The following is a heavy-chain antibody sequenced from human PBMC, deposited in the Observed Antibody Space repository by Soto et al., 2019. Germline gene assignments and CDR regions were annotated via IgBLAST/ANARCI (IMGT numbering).Heavy chain of an antibody. J-gene: IGHJ6*02. D-gene: IGHD2-2*01. V-gene: IGHV3-23*01. CDR1: GFTFSSYA. CDR2: ISESGTVT. Sequence: EVQLLESGGGLVQPGGSLRLSCAASGFTFSSYAMKWVRQAPGKGLEWVSLISESGTVTYYADSVKGRFTISRDNYGNTLFLQMYSLRAEDTAVDYCARYIPGVRYYGMDVWGQGTTVTVSS. CDR3: ARYIPGVRYYGMDV.